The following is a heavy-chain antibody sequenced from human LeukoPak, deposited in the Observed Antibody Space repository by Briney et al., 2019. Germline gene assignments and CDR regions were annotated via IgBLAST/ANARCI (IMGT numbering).Heavy chain of an antibody. V-gene: IGHV4-59*12. Sequence: SETLSLTCTVSGGSISGYYWSWIRQPPGKGLEWIGFIYYSGSTNYNPSLKSRINISIDTSKNQFSLKLSSVTAADTAVYYCARGDPIVVPAAIWGYYYYYGMDVWGQGTTVTVSS. CDR1: GGSISGYY. J-gene: IGHJ6*02. CDR3: ARGDPIVVPAAIWGYYYYYGMDV. CDR2: IYYSGST. D-gene: IGHD2-2*02.